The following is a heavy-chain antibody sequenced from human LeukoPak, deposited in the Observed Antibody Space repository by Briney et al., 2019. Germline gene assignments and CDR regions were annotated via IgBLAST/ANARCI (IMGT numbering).Heavy chain of an antibody. CDR2: IYYSGST. CDR1: GGSISSSSYY. D-gene: IGHD1-26*01. Sequence: PSETLSLTCTVSGGSISSSSYYWGWIRQPPGKGLEWIGSIYYSGSTYYTPSLKSRITISLDTSKNQFSLRLSSVTAADTAVYYCARGRDRHDGSYSYYFDYWGQGTLVTVSS. J-gene: IGHJ4*02. CDR3: ARGRDRHDGSYSYYFDY. V-gene: IGHV4-39*07.